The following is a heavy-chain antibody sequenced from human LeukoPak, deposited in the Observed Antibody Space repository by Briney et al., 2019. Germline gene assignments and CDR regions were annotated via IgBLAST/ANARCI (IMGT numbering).Heavy chain of an antibody. Sequence: GGSLRLSCAASGFTFSSYAMHWVRQAPGKGLEWVAVISYDGSNKYSADSVKGRFTISRDNSKNTLYLQMNSLRAEDTAVYYCARVYNWNYVFYYYYMDVWGKGITVTVSS. CDR2: ISYDGSNK. CDR1: GFTFSSYA. D-gene: IGHD1-7*01. J-gene: IGHJ6*03. CDR3: ARVYNWNYVFYYYYMDV. V-gene: IGHV3-30*04.